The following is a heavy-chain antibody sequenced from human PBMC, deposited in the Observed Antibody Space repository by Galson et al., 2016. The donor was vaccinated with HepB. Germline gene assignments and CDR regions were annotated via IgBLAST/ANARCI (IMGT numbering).Heavy chain of an antibody. CDR1: GYTFTNYG. CDR3: ARAWSFDSSGFFATAAFDF. D-gene: IGHD3-22*01. CDR2: ISPYNGNT. Sequence: VSCKASGYTFTNYGISWVRQAPGQGLEWMGWISPYNGNTNYAQNLQGRVTLTTDIFTNTAYMELRRLRSDDTAVYYCARAWSFDSSGFFATAAFDFWGQGTMVAVSS. V-gene: IGHV1-18*01. J-gene: IGHJ3*01.